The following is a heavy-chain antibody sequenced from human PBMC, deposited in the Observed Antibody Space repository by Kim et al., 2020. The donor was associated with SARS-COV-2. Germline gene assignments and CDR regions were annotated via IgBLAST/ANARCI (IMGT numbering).Heavy chain of an antibody. CDR1: GFSFSRNV. V-gene: IGHV3-33*06. CDR2: IWIDQNTK. CDR3: AKDLFGSHTMDV. J-gene: IGHJ6*01. D-gene: IGHD3-16*01. Sequence: GGSLRLSCAASGFSFSRNVFHWVRQAPGKGLEWVALIWIDQNTKFYGDSVKGRFTISRDNSKNTLWLQMNSLRVEDTAVYYCAKDLFGSHTMDVWGQGTTVPLSS.